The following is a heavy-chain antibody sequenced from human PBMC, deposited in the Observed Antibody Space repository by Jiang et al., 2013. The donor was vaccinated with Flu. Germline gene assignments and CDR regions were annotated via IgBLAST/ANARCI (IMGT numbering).Heavy chain of an antibody. CDR2: IAYDGGSE. Sequence: GGVVQPGRSLRLSCAASGFTFSTYTMHWVRQAPGKGLEWVAVIAYDGGSEYYADSVEGRFTISRDISENTVYLQMDSLRNDDTAVYYCARPYYDFWSGSRTAFDYWGQGTLVTVSS. J-gene: IGHJ4*02. V-gene: IGHV3-30-3*01. CDR3: ARPYYDFWSGSRTAFDY. CDR1: GFTFSTYT. D-gene: IGHD3-3*01.